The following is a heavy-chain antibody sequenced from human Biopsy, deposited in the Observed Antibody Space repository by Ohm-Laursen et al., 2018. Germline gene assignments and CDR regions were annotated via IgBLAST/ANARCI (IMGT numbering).Heavy chain of an antibody. CDR2: IYTIGDT. CDR1: GASMTGYF. J-gene: IGHJ3*01. Sequence: PSDTLSLTCTVSGASMTGYFWTWVRQPAGQGLDWIGHIYTIGDTTYNPSLESRVTMSLDTSKNQFSLKMTSLTAADTAVYFCAREDEGLLRALDLWGQGTMVTVSS. CDR3: AREDEGLLRALDL. V-gene: IGHV4-4*07. D-gene: IGHD3-3*01.